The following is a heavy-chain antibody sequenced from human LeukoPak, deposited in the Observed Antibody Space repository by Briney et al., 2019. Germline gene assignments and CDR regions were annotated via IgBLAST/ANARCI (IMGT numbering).Heavy chain of an antibody. D-gene: IGHD2/OR15-2a*01. CDR3: ARRTLEGWLGILGFDY. J-gene: IGHJ4*02. CDR1: GYTFTGYY. Sequence: ASVKVSCKASGYTFTGYYMHWVRQAPGQGLEWMGWINPNSGGTNYAQKLQGRVTMTRDTSISTAYMELSRLRSDDTAVYYCARRTLEGWLGILGFDYWGQGTLVTVSS. V-gene: IGHV1-2*02. CDR2: INPNSGGT.